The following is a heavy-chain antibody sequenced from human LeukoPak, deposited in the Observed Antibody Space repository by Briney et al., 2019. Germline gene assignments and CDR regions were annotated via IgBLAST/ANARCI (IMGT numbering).Heavy chain of an antibody. Sequence: GGSLRLSCAAPGFTFSSYEMNWVRQAPGKGLEWVSYISSSGSTIYYADSVKGRFTTSRDNAKNSLYLQMNSLRAEDTAVYYCARDNYYDSSGYYSNAFDIWGQGTMVTVSS. V-gene: IGHV3-48*03. CDR1: GFTFSSYE. CDR2: ISSSGSTI. J-gene: IGHJ3*02. D-gene: IGHD3-22*01. CDR3: ARDNYYDSSGYYSNAFDI.